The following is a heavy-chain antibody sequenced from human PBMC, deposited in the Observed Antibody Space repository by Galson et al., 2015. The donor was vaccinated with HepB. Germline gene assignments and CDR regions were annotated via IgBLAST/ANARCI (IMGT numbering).Heavy chain of an antibody. J-gene: IGHJ5*02. Sequence: SLRLSCAASGFTFRSYWMHWVRQSPGKGLEWVSRVNSDGTTTNYTESVKGRFTISRDNAKNTLYLQMNRLRADDTAVYYCVRGIDSDSGAWSWGQGTLVTVSS. CDR3: VRGIDSDSGAWS. V-gene: IGHV3-74*01. CDR1: GFTFRSYW. D-gene: IGHD4-11*01. CDR2: VNSDGTTT.